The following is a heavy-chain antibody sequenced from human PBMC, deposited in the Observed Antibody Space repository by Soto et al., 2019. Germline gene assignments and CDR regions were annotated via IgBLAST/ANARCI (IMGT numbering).Heavy chain of an antibody. CDR1: GGTFSSYA. CDR2: IIPIFGTA. CDR3: ASMEEASGSYRQCRGRFDY. V-gene: IGHV1-69*13. Sequence: SVKVSCKASGGTFSSYAISWVRQAPGQGLEWMGGIIPIFGTANYAQKFQGRVTITADESTSTAYMELSSLRSEDTAVYYCASMEEASGSYRQCRGRFDYWGQGTLVTVSS. D-gene: IGHD1-26*01. J-gene: IGHJ4*02.